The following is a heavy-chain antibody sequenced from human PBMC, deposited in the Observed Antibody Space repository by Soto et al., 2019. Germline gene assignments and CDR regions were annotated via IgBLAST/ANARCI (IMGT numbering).Heavy chain of an antibody. CDR2: IYYSGST. Sequence: QLQLQESGPGLVKPSETLSLTCTVSGGSISSSSYYWGWIRQPPGKGLEWIGSIYYSGSTYYNPSLKSRVTISVDTSKNQFSLKLSSVTAADTAVHYCARHPRYSNYEAGPCDYWGQGTLVTVSS. CDR3: ARHPRYSNYEAGPCDY. D-gene: IGHD4-4*01. CDR1: GGSISSSSYY. J-gene: IGHJ4*02. V-gene: IGHV4-39*01.